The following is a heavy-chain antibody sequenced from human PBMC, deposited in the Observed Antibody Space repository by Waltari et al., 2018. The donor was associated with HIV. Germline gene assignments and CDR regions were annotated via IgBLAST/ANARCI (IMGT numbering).Heavy chain of an antibody. CDR2: ISGSGGST. V-gene: IGHV3-23*01. J-gene: IGHJ4*02. Sequence: EVQLLESGGGLVQPGGSLRLSCAASGFTFSSYAMSWVRQAPGKGLEWVSAISGSGGSTYYADSVKGRFTISRDNSKNTLYLQMNSLRAEDTAVYYCAKVAITIFGVVKLYYFDYWGQGTLVTVSS. D-gene: IGHD3-3*01. CDR1: GFTFSSYA. CDR3: AKVAITIFGVVKLYYFDY.